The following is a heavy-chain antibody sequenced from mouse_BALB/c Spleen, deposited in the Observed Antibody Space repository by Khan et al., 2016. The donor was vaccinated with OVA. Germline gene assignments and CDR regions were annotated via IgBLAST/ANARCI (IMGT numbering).Heavy chain of an antibody. V-gene: IGHV1-9*01. CDR1: GYTFSSYW. CDR3: ARYGNQWDFDD. J-gene: IGHJ1*01. D-gene: IGHD2-1*01. Sequence: VQLQQPGAELMKPGASVKISCKATGYTFSSYWIEWVKQRPGHGLEWIGEILPGSSSTNYNEKFKGKATFTADTSSNTAYMQLSSLTSEDSAVYCCARYGNQWDFDDWGAGTTVTVSS. CDR2: ILPGSSST.